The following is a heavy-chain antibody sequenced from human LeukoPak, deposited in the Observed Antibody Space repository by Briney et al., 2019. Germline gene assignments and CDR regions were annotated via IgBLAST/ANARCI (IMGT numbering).Heavy chain of an antibody. J-gene: IGHJ4*02. CDR2: LNTANGNT. D-gene: IGHD3-22*01. CDR3: ARDRYYDSSGYLDY. CDR1: GHTLTSYG. Sequence: ASVKVSCKASGHTLTSYGIHWVRQAPGQGLEWMGWLNTANGNTGYLEKFQGRVTLTRDTSANTAYMELNSLRSEDTAVYYCARDRYYDSSGYLDYWGQGTLVTVSS. V-gene: IGHV1-3*04.